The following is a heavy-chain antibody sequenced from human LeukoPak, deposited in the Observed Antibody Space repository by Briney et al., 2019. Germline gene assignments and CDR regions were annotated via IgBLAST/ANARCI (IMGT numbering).Heavy chain of an antibody. D-gene: IGHD1-26*01. CDR1: GGSIRSSRYY. Sequence: PSETLSLTCTLSGGSIRSSRYYWGWLRQPPGKGLEGIGSIYYIGSTSYNPSLKSRVTISVDTSKNQFSLKLSSVTAADTAVYYCARLRWELLRAYFDYWGQGTLVTVSS. CDR3: ARLRWELLRAYFDY. J-gene: IGHJ4*02. V-gene: IGHV4-39*01. CDR2: IYYIGST.